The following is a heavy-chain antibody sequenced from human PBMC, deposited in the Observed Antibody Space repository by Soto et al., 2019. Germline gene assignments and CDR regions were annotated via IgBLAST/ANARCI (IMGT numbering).Heavy chain of an antibody. V-gene: IGHV4-59*01. Sequence: SETLSLTCTVSGDSISSYYWGWIRQPPGKGLEWIGYIHHSGSTNYNPSLKSLVTISVDTPKNQFSLKVNSMTAAETAVYYCARGGLAASTGRWFDXWGQGTRVTVSX. J-gene: IGHJ5*02. CDR3: ARGGLAASTGRWFDX. CDR2: IHHSGST. CDR1: GDSISSYY. D-gene: IGHD6-13*01.